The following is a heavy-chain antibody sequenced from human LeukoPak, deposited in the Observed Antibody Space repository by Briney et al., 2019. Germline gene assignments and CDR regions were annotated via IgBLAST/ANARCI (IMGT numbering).Heavy chain of an antibody. CDR2: ISSSSSTI. D-gene: IGHD6-6*01. CDR3: ASLIAARKSSFDY. Sequence: PGWSLRLSCAASGFTFSSYSMNWVRQAPGKGLEWLSYISSSSSTIYYADSVKGRFTISRDNAKNSLYLQMNSLKAEDTAVYYCASLIAARKSSFDYWGQGTLVTVSS. CDR1: GFTFSSYS. J-gene: IGHJ4*02. V-gene: IGHV3-48*04.